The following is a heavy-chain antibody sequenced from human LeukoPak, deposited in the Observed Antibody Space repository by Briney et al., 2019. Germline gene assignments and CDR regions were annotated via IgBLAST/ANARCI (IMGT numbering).Heavy chain of an antibody. J-gene: IGHJ6*03. V-gene: IGHV3-66*02. CDR3: ARDLAGFEEPRYYYYMDV. D-gene: IGHD1-14*01. Sequence: GGSLGLSCVASGFTVNRNVMSWVRQAPGKGLEWVSLIYSDDRAFYADSVKGRFTISRNKSKNTLFLQMSSLKPEDTAIYYCARDLAGFEEPRYYYYMDVWGKGTTVTVSS. CDR2: IYSDDRA. CDR1: GFTVNRNV.